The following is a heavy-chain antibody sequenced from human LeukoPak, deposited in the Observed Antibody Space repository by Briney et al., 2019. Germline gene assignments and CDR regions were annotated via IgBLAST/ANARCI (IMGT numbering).Heavy chain of an antibody. Sequence: SETLSLTCTVSGGSISSYDWSWIRQPPGKGLEWIGYIYYSGSTNYNPSLKSRVTISVDTSKNQFSLKLSSVTAADTAVYYCARHSAHSSTNDAFDIWGQGTMVTVSS. CDR3: ARHSAHSSTNDAFDI. J-gene: IGHJ3*02. D-gene: IGHD6-13*01. CDR2: IYYSGST. V-gene: IGHV4-59*01. CDR1: GGSISSYD.